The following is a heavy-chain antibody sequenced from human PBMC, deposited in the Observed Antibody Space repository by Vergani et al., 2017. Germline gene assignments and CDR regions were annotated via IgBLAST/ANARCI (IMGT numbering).Heavy chain of an antibody. CDR3: ARDGADIVVVVAATLGSFDY. CDR2: ISYDGSNK. Sequence: VQLVESGGGLVKPGGSLRLSCAASGFTFSSYAMHWVRQAPGKGLEWVAVISYDGSNKYYADSVKGRFTISRDNSKNTLYLQMNSLRAEDTAVYYCARDGADIVVVVAATLGSFDYWGQGTLVTVSS. V-gene: IGHV3-30-3*01. J-gene: IGHJ4*02. D-gene: IGHD2-15*01. CDR1: GFTFSSYA.